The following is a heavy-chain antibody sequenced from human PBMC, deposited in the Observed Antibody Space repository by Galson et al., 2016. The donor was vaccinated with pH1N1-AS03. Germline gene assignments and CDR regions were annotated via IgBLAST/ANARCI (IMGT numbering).Heavy chain of an antibody. D-gene: IGHD5-12*01. CDR1: GYIFTSHY. J-gene: IGHJ4*02. CDR3: ARMPTEGIIIVAAPFDY. V-gene: IGHV1-46*01. Sequence: SVKVSCKASGYIFTSHYMHWVRQAPGQGLEWVGIVNPSAGTAMYAQKFQGRVSMSRDTSTSSVYMEVTSLRSEDTAMYFCARMPTEGIIIVAAPFDYWGQGTLVTVSS. CDR2: VNPSAGTA.